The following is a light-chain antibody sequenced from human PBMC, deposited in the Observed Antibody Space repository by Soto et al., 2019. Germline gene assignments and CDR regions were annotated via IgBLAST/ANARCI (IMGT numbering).Light chain of an antibody. CDR1: SSNIGAYD. V-gene: IGLV1-40*01. CDR3: QSYDSLNGLIYV. J-gene: IGLJ1*01. CDR2: GNS. Sequence: QSALTQPPSVSGAPGQRVTISCTGSSSNIGAYDVHWYQHLPGTAPKLLIYGNSNRPSGVPDRFSGSKSGTSASLAITGLQAEDEADYYCQSYDSLNGLIYVFGTGTKVTVL.